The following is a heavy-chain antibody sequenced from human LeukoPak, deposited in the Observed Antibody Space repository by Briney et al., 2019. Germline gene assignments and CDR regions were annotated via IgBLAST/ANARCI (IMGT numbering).Heavy chain of an antibody. CDR2: INHSGYT. CDR3: TRMTTGHDY. Sequence: SETLSLSCAISGVYFDDYYWSWVRQTPGKGLEWIGEINHSGYTNDSPSLKSRVTLSIDTSRKQFSLNLRSVTVADAGIYCCTRMTTGHDYWGQGTLVTVSS. J-gene: IGHJ4*02. D-gene: IGHD4-17*01. V-gene: IGHV4-34*01. CDR1: GVYFDDYY.